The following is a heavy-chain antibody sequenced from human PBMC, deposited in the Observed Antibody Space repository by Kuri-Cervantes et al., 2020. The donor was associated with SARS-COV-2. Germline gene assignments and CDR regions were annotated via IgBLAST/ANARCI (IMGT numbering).Heavy chain of an antibody. V-gene: IGHV1-69*06. CDR2: IIPIFGTA. D-gene: IGHD3-22*01. Sequence: SVKVSCKVSGYTLTELSMHWVRQAPGQGLEWMGGIIPIFGTANYAQKFQGRVTITADKSTSTAYMELSSLRSEDTAVYYCARVVYYYDSSGQTIIRGYFDYWGQGTLVTVSS. CDR1: GYTLTELS. CDR3: ARVVYYYDSSGQTIIRGYFDY. J-gene: IGHJ4*02.